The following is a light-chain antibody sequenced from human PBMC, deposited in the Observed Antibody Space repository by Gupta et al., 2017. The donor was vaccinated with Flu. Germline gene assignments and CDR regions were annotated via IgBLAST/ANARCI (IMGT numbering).Light chain of an antibody. V-gene: IGLV1-47*01. CDR3: AAWDDSLSGHVV. CDR1: SSNIGSDY. CDR2: RSN. Sequence: QSVLTQPPSASGTPGQRVTIPCSGGSSNIGSDYVYWYQQLPGTAPKLLIYRSNQRPSGVPDRFSGSRSGTSASLAISGLRSEDEADYYCAAWDDSLSGHVVFGGGTKLTVL. J-gene: IGLJ2*01.